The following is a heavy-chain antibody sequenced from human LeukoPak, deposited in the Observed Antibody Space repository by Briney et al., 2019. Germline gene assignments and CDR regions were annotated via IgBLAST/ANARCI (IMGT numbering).Heavy chain of an antibody. D-gene: IGHD1-26*01. J-gene: IGHJ4*02. CDR3: AKDLGSSFNYFDY. Sequence: PGGSLRLSCAASGFTFSSYAMHWVRQAPGKGLEWVAVISYDGGNKYYADSVKGRFTISRDNSKNTLYLQMNSLRAEDTAVYYCAKDLGSSFNYFDYWGQGTLVTVSS. CDR1: GFTFSSYA. CDR2: ISYDGGNK. V-gene: IGHV3-30*04.